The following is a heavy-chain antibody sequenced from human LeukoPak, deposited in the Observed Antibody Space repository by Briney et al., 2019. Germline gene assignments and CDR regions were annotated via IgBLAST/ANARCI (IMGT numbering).Heavy chain of an antibody. CDR3: ARDSHYYDSSGDAFDI. D-gene: IGHD3-22*01. Sequence: SETLSLTCTVSGGSISSYYWSWIRQPPGEGLEWIGYIYYSGSTNYNPSLKSRVTISVDTSKNQFSLKLSSVTAADTAVYYCARDSHYYDSSGDAFDIWGQGTMVTVSS. CDR2: IYYSGST. CDR1: GGSISSYY. V-gene: IGHV4-59*01. J-gene: IGHJ3*02.